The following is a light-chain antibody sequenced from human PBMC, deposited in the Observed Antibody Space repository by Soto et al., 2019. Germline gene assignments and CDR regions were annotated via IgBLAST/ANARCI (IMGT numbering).Light chain of an antibody. CDR1: SSDVGSYNL. J-gene: IGLJ2*01. V-gene: IGLV2-14*02. Sequence: QSVLTQPASVSGSPGQSITISCTGTSSDVGSYNLVSWYQQHPGKAPKVMIYEVSKRPSGVPDRFSGSKSGTSASLAISGLQSEDEADYYCAAWDDSLNGLVFGGGTKLTVL. CDR2: EVS. CDR3: AAWDDSLNGLV.